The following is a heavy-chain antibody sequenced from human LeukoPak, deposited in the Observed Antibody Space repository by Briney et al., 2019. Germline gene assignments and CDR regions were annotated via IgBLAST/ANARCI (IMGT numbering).Heavy chain of an antibody. Sequence: GGSLRLSCEASGFTFSSYGMHWVRQAPGKGLEWVAVISYDGSNKYYVDSVKGRFTISRDNSKNTLYLQMNSLRAEDTAVYYCAKGSIYYDSSGYYYVGELDYWCQGALVTVSS. V-gene: IGHV3-30*18. D-gene: IGHD3-22*01. CDR1: GFTFSSYG. J-gene: IGHJ4*02. CDR3: AKGSIYYDSSGYYYVGELDY. CDR2: ISYDGSNK.